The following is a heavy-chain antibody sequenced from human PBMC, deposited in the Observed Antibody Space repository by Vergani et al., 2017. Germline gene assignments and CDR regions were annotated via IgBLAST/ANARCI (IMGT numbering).Heavy chain of an antibody. CDR2: ISSSSSYI. CDR1: GFTFSSYS. J-gene: IGHJ6*02. CDR3: AREEYSSSSRSCVDV. V-gene: IGHV3-21*01. D-gene: IGHD6-6*01. Sequence: EVQLVESGGGLVKPGGSLRLSCAASGFTFSSYSMNWVRQAPGKGLEWVSSISSSSSYIYYADSVKGRFTLSRDNAKNSLYLQMNSLRAEHTAVYYCAREEYSSSSRSCVDVWGQGTTVTVS.